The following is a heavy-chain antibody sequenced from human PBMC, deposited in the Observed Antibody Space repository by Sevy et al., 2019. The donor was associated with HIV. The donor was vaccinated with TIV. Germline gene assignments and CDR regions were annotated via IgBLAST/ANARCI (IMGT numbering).Heavy chain of an antibody. CDR1: GVTFSSYA. CDR2: FIPIFGTA. D-gene: IGHD5-12*01. J-gene: IGHJ3*02. V-gene: IGHV1-69*13. CDR3: ARARGHGDAFDI. Sequence: ASVKVSCKASGVTFSSYAISWVRQAPGQGLEWMGGFIPIFGTANYAQKFQGRVTITADESTSTAYMELSRMRSEDTAVYYCARARGHGDAFDIWGQGTMVTVSS.